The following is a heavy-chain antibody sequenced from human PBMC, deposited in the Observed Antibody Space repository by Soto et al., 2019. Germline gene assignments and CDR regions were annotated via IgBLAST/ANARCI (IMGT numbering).Heavy chain of an antibody. CDR3: ARAPYRSSWNFDY. CDR1: GGSISSYY. Sequence: SETLSLTCTVSGGSISSYYWSWIRQPPGKGLEWIGYIYYSGSTNYNPSLKSRVTISVDTSKNQFSLKLSSVTAADTAVYYCARAPYRSSWNFDYWGQGTLVTVSS. J-gene: IGHJ4*02. V-gene: IGHV4-59*01. D-gene: IGHD6-13*01. CDR2: IYYSGST.